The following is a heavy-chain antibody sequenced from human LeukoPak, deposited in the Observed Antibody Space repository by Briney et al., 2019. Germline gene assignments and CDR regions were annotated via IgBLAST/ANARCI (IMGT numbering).Heavy chain of an antibody. D-gene: IGHD3-16*01. CDR1: RFTFGDYA. CDR3: TRVIISPYYYYGMDV. CDR2: IRSKAYGGTT. V-gene: IGHV3-49*04. Sequence: GGSLRLSCTASRFTFGDYAMSWVRQAPGKGLEWVGFIRSKAYGGTTEYAASVKGRFTISRDDSKSIAYLQMNSLKTEDTAVYYCTRVIISPYYYYGMDVWGQGTTVTVSS. J-gene: IGHJ6*02.